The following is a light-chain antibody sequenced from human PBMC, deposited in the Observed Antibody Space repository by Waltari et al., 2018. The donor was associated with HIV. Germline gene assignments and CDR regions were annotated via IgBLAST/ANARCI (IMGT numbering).Light chain of an antibody. J-gene: IGLJ2*01. CDR2: EVN. CDR3: SSFAGSDDGVV. V-gene: IGLV2-8*01. Sequence: QSALTQPPSASGSPGQSVTISCTGAISDIGSYNYVSWYQQHPDKAPKLIIYEVNKRPSGVPDRFSGAKCGNVASLSVFGLQADDEAEYFCSSFAGSDDGVVFGGGTKLTVL. CDR1: ISDIGSYNY.